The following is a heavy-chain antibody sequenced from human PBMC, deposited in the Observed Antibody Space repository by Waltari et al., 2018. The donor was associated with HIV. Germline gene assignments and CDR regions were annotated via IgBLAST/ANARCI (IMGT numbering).Heavy chain of an antibody. CDR2: INHSGST. Sequence: QVQLQQWGAGLLKPSETLSLTCAVNGGSFIGYYWSWIRQPPGKGLEWIGEINHSGSTNYNPSLKSRVTISVDTSKNQFSLKLSSVTAADTAVYYCARGLDYGGAFDIWGQGTMVTVSS. V-gene: IGHV4-34*01. CDR1: GGSFIGYY. CDR3: ARGLDYGGAFDI. D-gene: IGHD4-17*01. J-gene: IGHJ3*02.